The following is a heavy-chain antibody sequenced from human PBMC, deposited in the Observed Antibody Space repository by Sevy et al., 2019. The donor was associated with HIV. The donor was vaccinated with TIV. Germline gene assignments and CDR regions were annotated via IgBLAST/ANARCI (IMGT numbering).Heavy chain of an antibody. CDR2: IVVGSGNT. D-gene: IGHD2-15*01. CDR3: AADDCSGGSCYYYYYGMDV. J-gene: IGHJ6*02. V-gene: IGHV1-58*01. CDR1: GFTFTSSA. Sequence: ASVKVSCKASGFTFTSSAVQWVRQARGQRLEWIGWIVVGSGNTNYAPKFQERVTITRDMSTSTAYMELSSLRSEDTAVYYCAADDCSGGSCYYYYYGMDVWGQGTTVTVSS.